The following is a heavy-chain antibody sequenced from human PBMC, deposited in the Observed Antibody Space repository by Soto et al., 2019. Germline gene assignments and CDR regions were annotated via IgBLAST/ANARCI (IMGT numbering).Heavy chain of an antibody. J-gene: IGHJ2*01. CDR3: ARSNSNNWKHLSCDL. D-gene: IGHD1-20*01. V-gene: IGHV5-51*03. Sequence: EVQLVQSGAEVKKPGESLRVSCTASGYTFTDYWIAWVRQMPGKGLEYMRIIYPGDSDTRYSASFQGQVTISADKSVSTAYLQWSSLKASDTATYYCARSNSNNWKHLSCDLWGRGTLVAVSS. CDR1: GYTFTDYW. CDR2: IYPGDSDT.